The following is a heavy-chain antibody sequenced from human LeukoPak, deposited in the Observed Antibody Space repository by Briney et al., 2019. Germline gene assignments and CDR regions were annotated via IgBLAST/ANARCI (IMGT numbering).Heavy chain of an antibody. Sequence: SETLSLTCTVSGGTISSYYWNWIRQPPGKGLEWIGYVHYSGSTKYNPSLKSRVTISVDTSKNQFSLKLSSVVAADTAVYYCARWYSSGWAFDYWGQGTLVTVSS. CDR3: ARWYSSGWAFDY. J-gene: IGHJ4*02. V-gene: IGHV4-59*08. CDR2: VHYSGST. CDR1: GGTISSYY. D-gene: IGHD6-19*01.